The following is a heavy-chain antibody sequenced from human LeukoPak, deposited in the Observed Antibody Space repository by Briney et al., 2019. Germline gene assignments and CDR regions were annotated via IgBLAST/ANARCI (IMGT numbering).Heavy chain of an antibody. CDR1: GGSFSGYY. D-gene: IGHD3-16*01. V-gene: IGHV4-34*01. J-gene: IGHJ2*01. CDR3: ARGILGSYYFDL. CDR2: IHHRGST. Sequence: SETLSLTCAVSGGSFSGYYWSWIRQPPGKGLERIAEIHHRGSTSYKPSLRSRVTISGDASKNQISLKVTSVTAADTAVYYCARGILGSYYFDLWGRGTLVTVSS.